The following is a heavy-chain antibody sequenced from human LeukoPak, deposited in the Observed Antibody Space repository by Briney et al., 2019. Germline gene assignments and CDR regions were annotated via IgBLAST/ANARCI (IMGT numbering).Heavy chain of an antibody. V-gene: IGHV4-34*01. CDR1: GGSFSGYY. Sequence: PSETLSLTCAVYGGSFSGYYWSWIRQPPGKGLEWIGEINHSGSTNYNPSLKSRVTISVDTSKNQFSLKLSSVTAADTAVYYCAIPITPWGGWFDPWGQGTLVTVSS. D-gene: IGHD3-16*01. CDR3: AIPITPWGGWFDP. J-gene: IGHJ5*02. CDR2: INHSGST.